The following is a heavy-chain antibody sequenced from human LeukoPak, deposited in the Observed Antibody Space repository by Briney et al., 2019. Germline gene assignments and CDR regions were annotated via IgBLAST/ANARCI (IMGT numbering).Heavy chain of an antibody. V-gene: IGHV3-7*01. Sequence: QSGGSLRLSCAASGFTLSSYWMSWVRQAPGKGLEWVANIKQDGSEKYYVDSVKGRFTVSRDNAKNSLYLQMNSLRAEDTAVYYCARITAGLDYWGQGTLVTVSS. CDR3: ARITAGLDY. CDR2: IKQDGSEK. J-gene: IGHJ4*02. CDR1: GFTLSSYW. D-gene: IGHD3-10*01.